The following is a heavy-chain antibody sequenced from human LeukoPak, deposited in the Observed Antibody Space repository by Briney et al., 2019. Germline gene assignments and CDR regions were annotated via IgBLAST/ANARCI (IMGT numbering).Heavy chain of an antibody. CDR1: GGSISSSSYY. CDR2: IYYSGST. D-gene: IGHD5-24*01. CDR3: ARGVGWLQLTDPTHFDY. J-gene: IGHJ4*02. Sequence: SETLSLTCTVSGGSISSSSYYWGWIRQPPGKGLEWIGSIYYSGSTYYNPSLKSRVTISVDTSKNQFSLKLSSVTAADTAVYYCARGVGWLQLTDPTHFDYWGQGTLVTVSS. V-gene: IGHV4-39*01.